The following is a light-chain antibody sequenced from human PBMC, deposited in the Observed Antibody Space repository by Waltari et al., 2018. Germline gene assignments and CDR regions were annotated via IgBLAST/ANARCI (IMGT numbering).Light chain of an antibody. V-gene: IGLV1-47*01. CDR3: ASWHDSLSGPV. CDR2: KNN. CDR1: SSDIGGNF. J-gene: IGLJ1*01. Sequence: HSLLTQPPSASGTPGQRVTISCSGSSSDIGGNFVYWYQQLPGTAPRLLIYKNNQRPSGVPDQFSASKSGTSASLAISVLRSEDEADYYCASWHDSLSGPVFGTGTRVTVL.